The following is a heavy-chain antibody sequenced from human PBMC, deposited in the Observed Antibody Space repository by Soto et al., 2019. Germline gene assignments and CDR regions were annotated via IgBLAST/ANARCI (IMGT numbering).Heavy chain of an antibody. CDR1: GFTFSTYS. Sequence: QVQLVESGGGVVQPGRSLRLSCAASGFTFSTYSMHWVRQAPGKGLEWVTLISYDGRNKYYADSVKGRFTISRDNSKSTLYLQVKSLTIEDTAVYYCARGYPYYYGSGSMFYSDYWGQGTLVTVSS. CDR2: ISYDGRNK. J-gene: IGHJ4*02. CDR3: ARGYPYYYGSGSMFYSDY. D-gene: IGHD3-10*01. V-gene: IGHV3-30-3*01.